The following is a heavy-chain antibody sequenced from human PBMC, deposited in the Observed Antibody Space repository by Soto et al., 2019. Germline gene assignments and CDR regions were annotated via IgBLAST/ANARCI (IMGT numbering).Heavy chain of an antibody. Sequence: ASVKVSCKASGYTFTSYGISWVRQAPGQGLEWMGWISAYNGNTNYAQKLQGRVTMTTDTSTNTAYMELRSLRSDDTAVYYCARFGLYCSGGSCCPSYHYYGIDVWSQGTTVTVSS. V-gene: IGHV1-18*01. CDR2: ISAYNGNT. J-gene: IGHJ6*02. D-gene: IGHD2-15*01. CDR1: GYTFTSYG. CDR3: ARFGLYCSGGSCCPSYHYYGIDV.